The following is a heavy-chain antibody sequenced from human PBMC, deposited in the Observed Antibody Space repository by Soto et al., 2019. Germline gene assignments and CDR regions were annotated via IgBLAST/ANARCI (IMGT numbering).Heavy chain of an antibody. J-gene: IGHJ6*04. V-gene: IGHV1-2*04. D-gene: IGHD2-2*01. CDR2: INPNSGGT. CDR1: GYTFTGYY. CDR3: ARGIVVVPAASYYYYYYGMDV. Sequence: ASVKVSCKASGYTFTGYYMHWVRQAPGQGLEWMGWINPNSGGTNYAQKFQGWVTMTRDTSISTAYMELSRLRSDDTAVYYCARGIVVVPAASYYYYYYGMDVWGKGTTVTVSS.